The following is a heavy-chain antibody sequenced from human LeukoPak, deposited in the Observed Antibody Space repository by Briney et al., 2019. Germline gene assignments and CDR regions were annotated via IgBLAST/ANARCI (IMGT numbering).Heavy chain of an antibody. D-gene: IGHD5-18*01. J-gene: IGHJ6*02. V-gene: IGHV3-21*01. CDR1: GFTFSSYS. CDR3: AREQDTAMANYYYYYGMDV. Sequence: GGSLRLSCAASGFTFSSYSMNWVRQAPGKGLEWVSSISSSSSYIYYADSVKGRFTISRDNAKSSLYLQMNSLRAEDTAVYYCAREQDTAMANYYYYYGMDVWGQGTTVTVSS. CDR2: ISSSSSYI.